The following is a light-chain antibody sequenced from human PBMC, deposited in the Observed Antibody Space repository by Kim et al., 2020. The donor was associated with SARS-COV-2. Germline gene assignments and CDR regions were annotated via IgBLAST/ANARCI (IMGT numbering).Light chain of an antibody. CDR1: QSCVYSDGKTN. CDR2: RLC. V-gene: IGKV2-30*01. CDR3: MQTTHWQWT. J-gene: IGKJ1*01. Sequence: PATISCKSSQSCVYSDGKTNLFWLQQRTGQSPRRLIYRLCKRDSGVPDRFSGRGSATDLTLKNSRVEAGCVGVYYCMQTTHWQWTFGQGAKV.